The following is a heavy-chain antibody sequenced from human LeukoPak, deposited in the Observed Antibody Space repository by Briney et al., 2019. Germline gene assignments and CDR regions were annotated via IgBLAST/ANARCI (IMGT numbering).Heavy chain of an antibody. Sequence: GASVKVSCKASGYTFTDYYMHWVRQAPGQGLEWMGWINPNSGGTNYAPKFQGRVAMTRDTSISTAYMELSRLRSDDTAVYYCARGTDLYCSGGSCYLPLGYYYYYMDVWGKGTTVTISS. CDR2: INPNSGGT. D-gene: IGHD2-15*01. V-gene: IGHV1-2*02. CDR3: ARGTDLYCSGGSCYLPLGYYYYYMDV. J-gene: IGHJ6*03. CDR1: GYTFTDYY.